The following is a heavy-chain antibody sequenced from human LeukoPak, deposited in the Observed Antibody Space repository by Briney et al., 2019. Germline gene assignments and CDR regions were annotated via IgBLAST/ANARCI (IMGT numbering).Heavy chain of an antibody. V-gene: IGHV3-30*02. D-gene: IGHD2-21*01. CDR2: ITNDGRNK. CDR3: AKIEVVLDDF. J-gene: IGHJ4*02. Sequence: LEWVTFITNDGRNKYYADSVKGRFTISRDNSKNTLYLQMNSLITEDTAVYYCAKIEVVLDDFWGQGTLVTVSS.